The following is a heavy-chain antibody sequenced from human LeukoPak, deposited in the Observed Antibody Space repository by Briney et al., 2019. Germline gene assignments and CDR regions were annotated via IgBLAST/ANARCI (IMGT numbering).Heavy chain of an antibody. CDR3: ARARIAVAASRGYYFDY. J-gene: IGHJ4*02. CDR1: GFTFGSYG. Sequence: TGGSLRLSCAASGFTFGSYGMHWVRQAPGKGLEWMAFIQNDGSNKYYVDSVKGRFTISRDNSKNTLYLQMNSLRAEDTAVYYCARARIAVAASRGYYFDYWGQGTLVTVSS. V-gene: IGHV3-30*02. CDR2: IQNDGSNK. D-gene: IGHD6-19*01.